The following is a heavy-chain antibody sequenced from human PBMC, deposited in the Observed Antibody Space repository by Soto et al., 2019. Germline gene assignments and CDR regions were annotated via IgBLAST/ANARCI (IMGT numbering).Heavy chain of an antibody. CDR2: IYYSGST. CDR1: GGSISSSSYY. CDR3: ASYAVDVTIFGVVTPRGSDAFDI. V-gene: IGHV4-39*01. D-gene: IGHD3-3*01. J-gene: IGHJ3*02. Sequence: SETLSLTCTVSGGSISSSSYYWGWIRQPPGKGLEWIGSIYYSGSTYYNPSLKSRVTISVDTSKNQFSLKLSSVTAADTAVYYCASYAVDVTIFGVVTPRGSDAFDIWGQGTMVTVSS.